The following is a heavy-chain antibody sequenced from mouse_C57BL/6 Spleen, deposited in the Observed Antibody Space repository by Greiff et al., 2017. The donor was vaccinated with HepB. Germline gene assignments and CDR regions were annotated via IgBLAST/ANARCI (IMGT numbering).Heavy chain of an antibody. CDR1: GYTFTDYE. V-gene: IGHV1-15*01. CDR2: IDPETGGT. J-gene: IGHJ3*01. Sequence: VKLMESGAELVRPGASVTLSCKASGYTFTDYEMHWVKQTPVHGLEWIGAIDPETGGTAYNQKFKGKAILTADKSSSTAYMELRSLTSEDSAVYYCTRVVNWDGAYWGQGTLVTVSA. CDR3: TRVVNWDGAY. D-gene: IGHD4-1*02.